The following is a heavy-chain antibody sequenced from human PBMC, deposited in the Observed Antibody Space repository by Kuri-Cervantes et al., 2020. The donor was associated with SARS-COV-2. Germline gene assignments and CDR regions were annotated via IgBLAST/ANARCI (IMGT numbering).Heavy chain of an antibody. CDR1: GDSVSSNSAA. D-gene: IGHD6-19*01. CDR2: TYYRSKWYN. CDR3: AREPLQWLGEYQYYFDY. Sequence: SQTLSLTCAISGDSVSSNSAAWNWIRQSPSRGLEWLGRTYYRSKWYNDYVVSVKSRITINPDTSKNQFSLQLNSVTPEDTAVYYCAREPLQWLGEYQYYFDYWGQGTLVTVSS. V-gene: IGHV6-1*01. J-gene: IGHJ4*02.